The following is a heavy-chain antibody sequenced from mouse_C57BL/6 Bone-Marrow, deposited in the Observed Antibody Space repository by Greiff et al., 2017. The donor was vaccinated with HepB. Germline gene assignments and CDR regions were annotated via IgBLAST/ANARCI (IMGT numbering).Heavy chain of an antibody. J-gene: IGHJ3*01. Sequence: VKLVESGAELVRPGASVTLSCKASGYTFTDYEMHWVKQTPVHGLEWIGAIDPETGGTAYNQKFKGKAILTADKSSSTAYMELRSLTSEDSAVYYCTRSNYYGSSPAYWGQGTLVTVSA. CDR1: GYTFTDYE. CDR3: TRSNYYGSSPAY. V-gene: IGHV1-15*01. D-gene: IGHD1-1*01. CDR2: IDPETGGT.